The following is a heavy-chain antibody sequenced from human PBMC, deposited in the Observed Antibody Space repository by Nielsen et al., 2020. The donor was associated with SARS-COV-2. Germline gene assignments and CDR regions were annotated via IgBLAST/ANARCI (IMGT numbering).Heavy chain of an antibody. CDR1: GFTFDDYD. D-gene: IGHD3-10*01. CDR3: AGRGVMVRGVHDAFDI. J-gene: IGHJ3*02. CDR2: INWSGGST. Sequence: GESLKISCAASGFTFDDYDMNWVRQAPGQGLEWVSGINWSGGSTGYADSVKGRFTISRDNAKNSLYLQMNSLRAEDTAVYYCAGRGVMVRGVHDAFDIWGQGTMVTVSS. V-gene: IGHV3-20*04.